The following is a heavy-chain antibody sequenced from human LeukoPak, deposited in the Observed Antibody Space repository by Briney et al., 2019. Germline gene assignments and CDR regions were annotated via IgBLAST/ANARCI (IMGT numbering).Heavy chain of an antibody. CDR2: INPNSGGT. D-gene: IGHD4-23*01. V-gene: IGHV1-2*02. J-gene: IGHJ4*02. CDR3: ARGADYGGNSDYFGY. Sequence: ASVKVSCKASGYTFTGYYMHWVRQAPGQGLEWMGWINPNSGGTNYAQKFQGRVTMTRDTSISTAYMELSRLRSDDTAVYYCARGADYGGNSDYFGYWGQGTLVTVSS. CDR1: GYTFTGYY.